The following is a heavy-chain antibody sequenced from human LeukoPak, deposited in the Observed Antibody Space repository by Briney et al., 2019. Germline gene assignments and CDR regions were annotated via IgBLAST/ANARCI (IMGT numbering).Heavy chain of an antibody. CDR2: IKQDGSEK. CDR3: ARDQGHQLLPRIAAAGTLPS. D-gene: IGHD6-13*01. J-gene: IGHJ4*02. V-gene: IGHV3-7*01. CDR1: GFTFSSYW. Sequence: PGGSLRLSCAASGFTFSSYWMSWVRQAPGKGREWVANIKQDGSEKYYVDSVKGRFTISRDNAKNALYLQMNSLRAEDTAVYYCARDQGHQLLPRIAAAGTLPSWGQGTLVTVSS.